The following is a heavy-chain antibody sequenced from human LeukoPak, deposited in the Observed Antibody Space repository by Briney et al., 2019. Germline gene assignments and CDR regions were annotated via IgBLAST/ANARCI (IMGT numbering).Heavy chain of an antibody. Sequence: GGSLRLSCAASGFTFSSYAMHWVRQAPGKGLEWVAVMSHDGSNKYYGDSVKGRFTISRDNSKNTLYLQMNSLRAEDTAVYYCAKLDSSGWSRPFDYWGQGTLVTVSS. V-gene: IGHV3-30*18. CDR1: GFTFSSYA. J-gene: IGHJ4*02. CDR2: MSHDGSNK. CDR3: AKLDSSGWSRPFDY. D-gene: IGHD6-19*01.